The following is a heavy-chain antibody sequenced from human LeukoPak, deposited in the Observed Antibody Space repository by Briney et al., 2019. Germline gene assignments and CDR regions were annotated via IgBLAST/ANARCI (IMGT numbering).Heavy chain of an antibody. J-gene: IGHJ4*02. CDR1: GFTFSSYA. D-gene: IGHD3-22*01. V-gene: IGHV3-30-3*01. Sequence: GGSLRLSCAASGFTFSSYAMHWVRQAPGKGLEWVAVISYDGSNKYYAPSVKGRFTISRDNSKNTLYLQMNSLRAEDTAVYYCARTNYYDRPLDYWGQGTLVTVSS. CDR3: ARTNYYDRPLDY. CDR2: ISYDGSNK.